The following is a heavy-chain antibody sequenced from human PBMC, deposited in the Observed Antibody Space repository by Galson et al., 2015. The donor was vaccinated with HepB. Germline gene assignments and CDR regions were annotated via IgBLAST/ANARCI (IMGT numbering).Heavy chain of an antibody. CDR3: ARSLPGGWYYFDY. J-gene: IGHJ4*02. D-gene: IGHD3-16*01. CDR2: INPSGGST. CDR1: GYTFTSYS. V-gene: IGHV1-46*01. Sequence: SVKVSCKASGYTFTSYSMHWVRQAPGQGLEWMGVINPSGGSTNYAQNFQGRVTMTRDTSNTIVYMELTSLKSDDTAVYYCARSLPGGWYYFDYWGQGALVTVSS.